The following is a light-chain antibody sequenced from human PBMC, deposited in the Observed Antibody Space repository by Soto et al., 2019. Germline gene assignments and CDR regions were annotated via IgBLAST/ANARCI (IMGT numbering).Light chain of an antibody. J-gene: IGKJ1*01. CDR3: QQFNSSPWR. CDR2: GAS. V-gene: IGKV3-20*01. CDR1: QSVSSKF. Sequence: EIALTQSPGTLSLSLGERATLSCTPSQSVSSKFLTWYQQKPGQAPRLLVYGASYRATGIPDRFTGSGSGTDFTLTINGLEPEDFAVYYCQQFNSSPWRVGQGTKVEI.